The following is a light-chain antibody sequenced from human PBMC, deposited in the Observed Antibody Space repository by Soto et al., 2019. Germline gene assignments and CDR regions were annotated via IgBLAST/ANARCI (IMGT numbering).Light chain of an antibody. CDR2: DAS. J-gene: IGKJ4*01. V-gene: IGKV3-20*01. Sequence: EFVLKQSPGTLSLSPGERATLSGRASQTVRNNYLAWYLQKPGQAPRLLIYDASSRSTGIPDRFSGGGSGTDFTLTISRLEPEDFAVYYCQQFSSYPLTFGGGTKVDIK. CDR3: QQFSSYPLT. CDR1: QTVRNNY.